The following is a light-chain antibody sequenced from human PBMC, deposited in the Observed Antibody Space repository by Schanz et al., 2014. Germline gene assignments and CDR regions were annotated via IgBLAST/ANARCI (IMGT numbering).Light chain of an antibody. J-gene: IGKJ4*01. CDR1: QSISIN. CDR2: GAS. V-gene: IGKV3-15*01. CDR3: QQLNSYPLT. Sequence: EIVMTQSPETLSVSPGERATLSCRASQSISINVAWYQQEPGQAPRLLISGASVRATGVPARFSGSGSGTEFTLTISSLQSEDFATYYCQQLNSYPLTFGGGTKVEIK.